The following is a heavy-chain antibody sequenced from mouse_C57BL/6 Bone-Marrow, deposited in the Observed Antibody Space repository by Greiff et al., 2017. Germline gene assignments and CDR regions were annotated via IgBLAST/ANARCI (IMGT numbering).Heavy chain of an antibody. CDR2: ISSGGSYP. Sequence: EVKLVESGGDLVKPGGSLKLSCAASGFTISSYGMSWVRQTPDKRLEWVATISSGGSYPYYPDSVKGRFTISIDNAMNTLDLQMSSLKSEDTAMYYCARRRIPHWYFDVWGTGTTVTVSA. V-gene: IGHV5-6*02. CDR1: GFTISSYG. J-gene: IGHJ1*03. CDR3: ARRRIPHWYFDV.